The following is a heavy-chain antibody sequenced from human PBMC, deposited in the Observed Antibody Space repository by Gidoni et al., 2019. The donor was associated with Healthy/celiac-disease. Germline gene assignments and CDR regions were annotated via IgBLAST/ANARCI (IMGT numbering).Heavy chain of an antibody. CDR3: AIERGSSSWYSVLEYNSYMDV. CDR2: IYYSGST. V-gene: IGHV4-39*01. Sequence: QLQLQASGPGLVKPSETLSLTCTVSDGSISRSSYYWRWIRQPPGKGLEWSGSIYYSGSTYYHPSLKSRVTISVDTSKNQFSLKLSSVTSADTAVYYCAIERGSSSWYSVLEYNSYMDVWGKGTTVTVSS. D-gene: IGHD6-13*01. CDR1: DGSISRSSYY. J-gene: IGHJ6*03.